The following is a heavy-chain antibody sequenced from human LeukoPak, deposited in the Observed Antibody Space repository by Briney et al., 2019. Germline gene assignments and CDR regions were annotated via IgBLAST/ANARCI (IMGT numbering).Heavy chain of an antibody. CDR3: ARGPRTRIWFGESGDY. CDR1: GGSISSSSYY. J-gene: IGHJ4*02. V-gene: IGHV4-39*07. D-gene: IGHD3-10*01. CDR2: IYYSGST. Sequence: SETLSLTCTVSGGSISSSSYYWGWIRQPPGKGLEWIGSIYYSGSTYYNPSLKSRVTISVDTSKNQFSLKLSSVTAADTAVYYCARGPRTRIWFGESGDYWGQGTLVTVSS.